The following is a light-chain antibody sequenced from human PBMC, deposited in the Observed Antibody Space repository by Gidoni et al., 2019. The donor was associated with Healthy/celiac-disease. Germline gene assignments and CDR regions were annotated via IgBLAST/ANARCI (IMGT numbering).Light chain of an antibody. J-gene: IGKJ1*01. V-gene: IGKV3-15*01. Sequence: EIVMTQPPATLSVSAGERATLSCRASQSVSSNLAWYQQKPVQAPRLLIYGASTRATGIPARFSGSGSGTEFTLTISSLQSEDFAVYYCQQYNNWPPWTFGQGTKVEIK. CDR1: QSVSSN. CDR2: GAS. CDR3: QQYNNWPPWT.